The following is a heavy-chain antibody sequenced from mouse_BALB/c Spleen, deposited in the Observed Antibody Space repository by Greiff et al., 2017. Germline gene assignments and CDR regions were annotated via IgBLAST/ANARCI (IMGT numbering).Heavy chain of an antibody. D-gene: IGHD2-1*01. J-gene: IGHJ4*01. CDR3: TRDGYGNHPYYAMDY. CDR2: ISSGGSYT. CDR1: GFTFSSYT. Sequence: DVKLVESGGGLVKPGGSLKLSCAASGFTFSSYTMSWVRQTPEKRLEWVATISSGGSYTYYPDSVKGRFTISRDNAKNTLYLQMSSLKAEDTAMYYCTRDGYGNHPYYAMDYWGQGTSVTVSS. V-gene: IGHV5-6-4*01.